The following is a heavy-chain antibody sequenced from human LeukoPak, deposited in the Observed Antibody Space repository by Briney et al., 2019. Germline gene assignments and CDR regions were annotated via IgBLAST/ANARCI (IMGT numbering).Heavy chain of an antibody. CDR1: GYTFTGYY. Sequence: GASVKVSCKASGYTFTGYYMHWVRQAPGQGLEWMGWINPNGGGTNYAQKFQGRVTMTRDTSISTAYMELSRLRSDDTAVYYCARALKYYYGSGSPSFDYWGQGTLVTVSS. V-gene: IGHV1-2*02. J-gene: IGHJ4*02. D-gene: IGHD3-10*01. CDR2: INPNGGGT. CDR3: ARALKYYYGSGSPSFDY.